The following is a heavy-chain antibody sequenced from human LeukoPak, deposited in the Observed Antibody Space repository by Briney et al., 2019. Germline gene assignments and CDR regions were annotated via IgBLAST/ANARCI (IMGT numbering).Heavy chain of an antibody. CDR3: AKAGDSSGYSNWFDP. V-gene: IGHV3-43*01. CDR2: ITWDGGST. J-gene: IGHJ5*02. CDR1: GFTFDDYT. Sequence: GSLRLSCAASGFTFDDYTMHWVRQAPGKGLEWVSLITWDGGSTYYADSVKGRFTISRDNSKNSLYLQMNSLRAEDTALYYCAKAGDSSGYSNWFDPWGQGTLVTVSS. D-gene: IGHD3-22*01.